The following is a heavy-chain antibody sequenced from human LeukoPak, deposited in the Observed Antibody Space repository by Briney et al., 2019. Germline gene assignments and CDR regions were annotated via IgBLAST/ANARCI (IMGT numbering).Heavy chain of an antibody. D-gene: IGHD1-26*01. CDR3: ARSIVGATTLDY. CDR2: ISSSSSYI. Sequence: GGSLRLSCAPSGFTLSSYSMNWVGQPPGRGLEWVSTISSSSSYIYYADSVKGRFTISRDNAKNSLYLQMNSLRAEDTAVYYCARSIVGATTLDYWGQGTLVTVSS. J-gene: IGHJ4*02. CDR1: GFTLSSYS. V-gene: IGHV3-21*01.